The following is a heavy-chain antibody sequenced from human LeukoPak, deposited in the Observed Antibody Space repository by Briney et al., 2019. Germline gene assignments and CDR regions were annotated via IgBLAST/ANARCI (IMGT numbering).Heavy chain of an antibody. J-gene: IGHJ3*02. CDR1: GGTFSSYA. D-gene: IGHD5-12*01. CDR2: IIPIFGTA. Sequence: GASVKVSCKASGGTFSSYAISWVRQAPGQGLEWMGRIIPIFGTANYAQKFQGRVTITADESTSTAYMELSSLRSEDTAVYYCTSLVATPGHDAFDIWGQGTMVTVSS. CDR3: TSLVATPGHDAFDI. V-gene: IGHV1-69*15.